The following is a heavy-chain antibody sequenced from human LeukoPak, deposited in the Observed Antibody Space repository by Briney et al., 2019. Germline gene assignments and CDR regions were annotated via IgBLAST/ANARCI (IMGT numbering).Heavy chain of an antibody. CDR3: ARQGYSGHSQGAADY. CDR2: ISAYNGNT. V-gene: IGHV1-18*01. D-gene: IGHD4-23*01. CDR1: GYTFSIYG. Sequence: ASVKVSCNASGYTFSIYGFSWVRQAPGQGLEWMGWISAYNGNTNYAQKFQGRVTMTTDTSTSTAHMELRSLRSDDTAVYYCARQGYSGHSQGAADYWGQGTLVTVSS. J-gene: IGHJ4*02.